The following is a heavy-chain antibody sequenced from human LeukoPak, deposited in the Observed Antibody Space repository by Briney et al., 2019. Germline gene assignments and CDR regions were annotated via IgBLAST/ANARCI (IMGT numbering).Heavy chain of an antibody. D-gene: IGHD6-13*01. J-gene: IGHJ4*02. Sequence: GGSLRLSCAASGFTFRSYGMHWVRHAPGKGLEWVAVISYDGNNKYFTDSVKGRFTISRDNSKHTLFLQMNSLRPEDTAVYYCAKDQDVAAAGTWGSIDYWGQGTLVTVSS. CDR1: GFTFRSYG. CDR2: ISYDGNNK. V-gene: IGHV3-30*18. CDR3: AKDQDVAAAGTWGSIDY.